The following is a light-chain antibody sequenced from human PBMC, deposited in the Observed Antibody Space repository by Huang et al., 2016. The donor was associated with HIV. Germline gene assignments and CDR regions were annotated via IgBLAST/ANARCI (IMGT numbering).Light chain of an antibody. V-gene: IGKV2-30*02. CDR3: MQGTHWPL. J-gene: IGKJ2*01. CDR2: KVS. CDR1: QSLVHSDGNTS. Sequence: DVVMTQSPLSLPVTLGQPASISCRSSQSLVHSDGNTSLNWFQQGPGQSPRRLIYKVSNRDSGVPDRFSGSGSGTDFTLKISRVEAEDVGVYYCMQGTHWPLFGQGTKLEIK.